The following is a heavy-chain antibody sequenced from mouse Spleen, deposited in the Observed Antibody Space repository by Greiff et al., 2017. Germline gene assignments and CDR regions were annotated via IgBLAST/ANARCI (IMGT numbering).Heavy chain of an antibody. J-gene: IGHJ2*01. V-gene: IGHV3-2*02. Sequence: VQLKQSGPGLVKPSQSLSLTCTVTGYSITSDYAWNWIRQFPGNKLEWMGYISYSGSTSYNPSLKSRISITRDTSKNQFFLQLNSVTTEDTATYYCARHYYGVATSLYYFDYWGQGTTLTVSS. CDR3: ARHYYGVATSLYYFDY. CDR2: ISYSGST. D-gene: IGHD1-2*01. CDR1: GYSITSDYA.